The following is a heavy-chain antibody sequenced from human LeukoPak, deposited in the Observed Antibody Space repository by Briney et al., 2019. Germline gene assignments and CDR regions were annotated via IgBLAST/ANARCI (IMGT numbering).Heavy chain of an antibody. D-gene: IGHD1-1*01. J-gene: IGHJ3*02. CDR1: GFTFSSHA. V-gene: IGHV3-23*01. Sequence: GGSLRLSCAASGFTFSSHAMSWVRQAPGKGLEWVSTISGSSGSDGSTYYADSVKGRFSISRDNSKNTLYLQMNSLRAEDTALYYCAKDIPTATTTAFDIWGQGTMVTVSS. CDR2: ISGSSGSDGST. CDR3: AKDIPTATTTAFDI.